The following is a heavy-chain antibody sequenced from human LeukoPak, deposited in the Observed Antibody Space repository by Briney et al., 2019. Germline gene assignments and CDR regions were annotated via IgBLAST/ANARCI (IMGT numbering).Heavy chain of an antibody. CDR2: ISVYNDNP. CDR1: GYTFATYG. V-gene: IGHV1-18*01. D-gene: IGHD1/OR15-1a*01. J-gene: IGHJ4*02. CDR3: ARGYNWNNDY. Sequence: ASVKVSCKASGYTFATYGITWVRQAPGQGLEWMGWISVYNDNPDYAQSLQGRVTITTDTSTSTAYMELRSLTSDDTAVYYCARGYNWNNDYWGQGTLVTVSS.